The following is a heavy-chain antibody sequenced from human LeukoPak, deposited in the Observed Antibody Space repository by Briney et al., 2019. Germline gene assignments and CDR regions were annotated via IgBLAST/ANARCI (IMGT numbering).Heavy chain of an antibody. CDR3: ARDAPKSKVGARVAYFDY. CDR2: ISSSSSTI. J-gene: IGHJ4*02. V-gene: IGHV3-48*01. D-gene: IGHD1-26*01. CDR1: GFTFSSYS. Sequence: PGGSLRLSCAASGFTFSSYSMNWVRQAPGKGLEWVSYISSSSSTIYYADSVKGRFTISRDNAKNSLYLQMNSLRAEDTAVYYCARDAPKSKVGARVAYFDYWGQGTLVTVSS.